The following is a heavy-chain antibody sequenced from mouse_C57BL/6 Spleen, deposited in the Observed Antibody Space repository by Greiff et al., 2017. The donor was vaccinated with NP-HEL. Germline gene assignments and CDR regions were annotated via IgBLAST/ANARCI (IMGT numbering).Heavy chain of an antibody. D-gene: IGHD3-2*02. V-gene: IGHV1-63*01. CDR3: ARKGSGYYYYAMDY. CDR1: GYTFTNYW. Sequence: QVHVKQSGAELVRPGTSVKMSCKASGYTFTNYWIGWAKQRPGHGLEWIGDIYPGGGYTNYNEKFKGKATLTADKSSSTAYMQFSSLTSEDSAIYYCARKGSGYYYYAMDYWGQGTSVTVSS. CDR2: IYPGGGYT. J-gene: IGHJ4*01.